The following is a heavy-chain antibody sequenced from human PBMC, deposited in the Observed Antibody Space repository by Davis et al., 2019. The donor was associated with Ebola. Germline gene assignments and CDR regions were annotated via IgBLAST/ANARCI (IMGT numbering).Heavy chain of an antibody. V-gene: IGHV3-7*03. CDR2: IKQDGSEK. CDR1: GFTFSSYW. D-gene: IGHD3-3*01. CDR3: ARAPGVHYDFWSGYHLIHYYYYMDV. J-gene: IGHJ6*03. Sequence: GESLKISCAASGFTFSSYWMSWVRQAPGKGLEWVANIKQDGSEKYYVDSVKGRFTISRDNAKNSLYLQMNSLRAEDTAVYYCARAPGVHYDFWSGYHLIHYYYYMDVWGKGTTVTVSS.